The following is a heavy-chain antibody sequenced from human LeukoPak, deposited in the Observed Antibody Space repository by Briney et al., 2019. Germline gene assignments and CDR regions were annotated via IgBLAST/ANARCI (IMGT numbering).Heavy chain of an antibody. D-gene: IGHD3-22*01. CDR3: ARDGYYYDSSGYSNWFDP. Sequence: PGGSLRLSCAASGFTFSSYWMSWVRQAPGKGLEWVANIKQDGSEKYYVDSVKGRFTISRDNAKNSLYLQMNSLRAEGTAVYYCARDGYYYDSSGYSNWFDPWGQGTLVTVSS. V-gene: IGHV3-7*01. J-gene: IGHJ5*02. CDR1: GFTFSSYW. CDR2: IKQDGSEK.